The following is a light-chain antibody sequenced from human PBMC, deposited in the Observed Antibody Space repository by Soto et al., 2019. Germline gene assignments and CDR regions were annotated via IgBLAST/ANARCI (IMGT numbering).Light chain of an antibody. Sequence: EIVLTQSPATLSLSLGERATLSCRASQSVSSSLAWYQQKPGRSPRLLIYGASTRAIGIPARFSGSGSGTEFTLTISSLQSEDFAVYYCLQYNNLWTFGQGSKVDI. V-gene: IGKV3-15*01. CDR2: GAS. J-gene: IGKJ1*01. CDR1: QSVSSS. CDR3: LQYNNLWT.